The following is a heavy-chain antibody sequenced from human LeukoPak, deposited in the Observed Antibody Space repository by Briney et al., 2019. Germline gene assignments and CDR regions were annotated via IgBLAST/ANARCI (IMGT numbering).Heavy chain of an antibody. V-gene: IGHV1-46*01. CDR2: INPSGGST. CDR3: ARVVPAVTPRIDWFDP. CDR1: GYTFTSYY. Sequence: ASVKVSCKASGYTFTSYYMHWVRQAPGQGLEWMGIINPSGGSTSHAQKFQGRVTMTRDTSTSTVYMELSSLRSEDTAVYYCARVVPAVTPRIDWFDPWGQGTLVTVSS. D-gene: IGHD2-2*01. J-gene: IGHJ5*02.